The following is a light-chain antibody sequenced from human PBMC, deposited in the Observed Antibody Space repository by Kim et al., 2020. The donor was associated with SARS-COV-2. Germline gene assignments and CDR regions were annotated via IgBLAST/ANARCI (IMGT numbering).Light chain of an antibody. Sequence: ATINCKSSQSVLYSSNNKSYLAWYQQKPGQPPKLLIYWASTRESGVPDRFSGSGSGTDFTLTISSLQAEDVAVYYCQQYYSTPWTFGQGTKVDIK. J-gene: IGKJ1*01. V-gene: IGKV4-1*01. CDR2: WAS. CDR1: QSVLYSSNNKSY. CDR3: QQYYSTPWT.